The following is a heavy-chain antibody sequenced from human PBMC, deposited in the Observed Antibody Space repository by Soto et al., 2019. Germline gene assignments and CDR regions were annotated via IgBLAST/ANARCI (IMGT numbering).Heavy chain of an antibody. CDR1: GFSLSTGRMG. D-gene: IGHD4-17*01. CDR3: VRMDADSYQFYYAMDV. J-gene: IGHJ6*02. V-gene: IGHV2-26*01. Sequence: QVTLKESGPVLVKPTETLPLTCTVSGFSLSTGRMGVSWIRQPPGKALEWLAHIFSDNERSYSTSMQGRLTISKDPSGSQVVLSMTNLDPVDTGTYYCVRMDADSYQFYYAMDVWGQVTTGTVSS. CDR2: IFSDNER.